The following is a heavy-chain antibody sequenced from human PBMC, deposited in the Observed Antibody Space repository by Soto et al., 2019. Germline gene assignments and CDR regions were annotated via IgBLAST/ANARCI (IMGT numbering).Heavy chain of an antibody. V-gene: IGHV4-59*01. CDR3: ARGYSGSYYSNDPYYFDY. J-gene: IGHJ4*02. D-gene: IGHD1-26*01. CDR1: GGSISSYY. Sequence: SETLSLTCTVSGGSISSYYWSWIRQPPGKGLEWIGYIYYSGSTNYNPSLKSRVTISVDTSKNQFSLKLSSVTAADTAVYYCARGYSGSYYSNDPYYFDYWGQGTLVTVSS. CDR2: IYYSGST.